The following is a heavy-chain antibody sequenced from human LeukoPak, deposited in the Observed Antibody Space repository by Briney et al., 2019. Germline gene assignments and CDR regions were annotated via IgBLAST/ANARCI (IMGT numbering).Heavy chain of an antibody. CDR1: GGTFSSYA. CDR2: IIPIFGTA. D-gene: IGHD3-22*01. Sequence: SVKVSCKASGGTFSSYAISWVRQAPGQGLEWMGGIIPIFGTANYAQKFQGRVTITADESTGTAYMELSSLRSEDTAVYYCASSLGDSSGPFGYWGQGTLVTVSS. V-gene: IGHV1-69*01. J-gene: IGHJ4*02. CDR3: ASSLGDSSGPFGY.